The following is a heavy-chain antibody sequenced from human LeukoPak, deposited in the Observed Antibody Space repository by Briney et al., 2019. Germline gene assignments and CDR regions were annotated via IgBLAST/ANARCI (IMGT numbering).Heavy chain of an antibody. V-gene: IGHV4-34*01. CDR2: INHSGST. Sequence: SETLSLTCAVYGGSFSGYYWSWIRQPPGKGLEWIGEINHSGSTNYNPSLKSRVTISVDTSKNQFSLKLSSVTAADMAVYYCASASSGWYGGDYWGQGTLVTVSS. D-gene: IGHD6-19*01. CDR1: GGSFSGYY. CDR3: ASASSGWYGGDY. J-gene: IGHJ4*02.